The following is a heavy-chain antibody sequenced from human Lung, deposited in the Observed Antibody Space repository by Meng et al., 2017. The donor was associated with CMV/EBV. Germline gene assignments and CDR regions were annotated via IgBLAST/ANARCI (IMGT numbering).Heavy chain of an antibody. CDR3: ARRGYSSTDPSNWFDP. V-gene: IGHV5-51*01. J-gene: IGHJ5*02. D-gene: IGHD6-13*01. Sequence: GESLKISCKGSGYSFTSYWIGWVRQMPGKGLEWMGIIYPGDSDTRYSPSFQGQVTISADKSISTAYLQWSSLKASDTAMYYWARRGYSSTDPSNWFDPWGQGTLVTVSS. CDR2: IYPGDSDT. CDR1: GYSFTSYW.